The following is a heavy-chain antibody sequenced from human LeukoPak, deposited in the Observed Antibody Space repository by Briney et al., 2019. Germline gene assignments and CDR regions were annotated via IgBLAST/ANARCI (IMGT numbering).Heavy chain of an antibody. Sequence: GGSLRLSCAASGFTFSSYSMNWVRQAPGKGLEWVSSISSSSSYIYYADSVKGRSTISRDNAKNSLYLQMNSLRAEDTAVYYCARDRSSSSSFDYWGQGTLVTVSS. CDR2: ISSSSSYI. D-gene: IGHD6-13*01. CDR1: GFTFSSYS. CDR3: ARDRSSSSSFDY. V-gene: IGHV3-21*01. J-gene: IGHJ4*02.